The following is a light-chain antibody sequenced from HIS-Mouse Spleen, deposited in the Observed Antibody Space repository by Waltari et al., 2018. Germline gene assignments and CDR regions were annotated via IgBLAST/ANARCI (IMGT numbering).Light chain of an antibody. CDR2: DAS. CDR1: QDISNY. V-gene: IGKV1-33*01. J-gene: IGKJ2*01. CDR3: QQYDNLPRT. Sequence: DIQMTQSPSSLSASVGDRVTITCQASQDISNYLNWYQQKPGKAPKRLIYDASNLETWVPSRFSGSGSGTDFTFTISSLQPEDIATYYCQQYDNLPRTFGQGTKLEIK.